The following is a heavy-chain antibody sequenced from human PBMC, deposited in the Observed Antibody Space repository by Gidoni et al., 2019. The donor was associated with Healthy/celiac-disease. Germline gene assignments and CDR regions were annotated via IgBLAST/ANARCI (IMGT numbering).Heavy chain of an antibody. CDR2: ISSSGSTI. J-gene: IGHJ4*02. Sequence: EVQLVESGGGLVQPGGSLRLSCAASGFTFSSYERNWVRQAPGKGLEWVSYISSSGSTIYYADSVKGRFTISRDNAKNSLYLQMNSLRAEDTAVYYCARESIAVAGIDYWGQGTLVTVSS. CDR3: ARESIAVAGIDY. CDR1: GFTFSSYE. D-gene: IGHD6-19*01. V-gene: IGHV3-48*03.